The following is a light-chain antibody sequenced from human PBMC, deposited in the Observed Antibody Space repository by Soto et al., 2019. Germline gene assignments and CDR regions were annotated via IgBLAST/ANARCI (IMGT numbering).Light chain of an antibody. CDR2: AAS. Sequence: DLPMTQSPSSLSASVGDRVTITCRASQSISSYLNWYQQKPGKAPKLLIYAASSLQSGVPSRFSGSGSGTDFTLTISSLQPEDFATHYCQQSYSTLRTFGQGTKVEIK. V-gene: IGKV1-39*01. CDR3: QQSYSTLRT. J-gene: IGKJ1*01. CDR1: QSISSY.